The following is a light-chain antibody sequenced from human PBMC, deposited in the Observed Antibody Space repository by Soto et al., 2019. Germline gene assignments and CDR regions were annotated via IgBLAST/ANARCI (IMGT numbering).Light chain of an antibody. V-gene: IGKV1-39*01. CDR3: QQLNSYPRIT. J-gene: IGKJ5*01. CDR1: QSISGY. Sequence: DIQMTQSPSSLSASVGDRVTITWRASQSISGYLNWYQHKAGKAPKVLISGASTLHNGVPSRFSGRGAGTDFTLTISSLQPEDFATYYCQQLNSYPRITFGQGTRLEIK. CDR2: GAS.